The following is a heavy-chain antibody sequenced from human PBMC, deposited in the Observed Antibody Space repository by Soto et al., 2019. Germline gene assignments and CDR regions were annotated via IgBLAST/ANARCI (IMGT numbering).Heavy chain of an antibody. CDR2: IWYDGSNK. Sequence: QVQLVESGGGVVQPGKSLRLSCAASGFTFSGYGMHWVRQAPGKGLEWVALIWYDGSNKYYVDSVKGRFTISRDNSKNTRYLQMNSLRAEDTAVYYCARPGYCTGGSCYFFLYWGQGTLVTVSS. J-gene: IGHJ4*02. V-gene: IGHV3-33*01. D-gene: IGHD2-15*01. CDR1: GFTFSGYG. CDR3: ARPGYCTGGSCYFFLY.